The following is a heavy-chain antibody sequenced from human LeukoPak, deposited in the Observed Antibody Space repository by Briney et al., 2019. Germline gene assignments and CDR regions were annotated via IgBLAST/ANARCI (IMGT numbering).Heavy chain of an antibody. CDR2: INPSGGST. V-gene: IGHV1-46*01. CDR1: GYTFTGYY. D-gene: IGHD6-13*01. J-gene: IGHJ4*02. CDR3: AREGYTQYYFDY. Sequence: ASVKVSCKASGYTFTGYYMHWVRQAPGQGLEWMGIINPSGGSTSYAQKFQGRVTMTRDMSTSTVYMELSSLRSEDTAVYYCAREGYTQYYFDYWGQGTLVTVSS.